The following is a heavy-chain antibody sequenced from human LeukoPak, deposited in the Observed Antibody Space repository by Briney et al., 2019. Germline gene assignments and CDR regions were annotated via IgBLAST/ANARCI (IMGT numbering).Heavy chain of an antibody. V-gene: IGHV1-69*13. CDR3: ARAERVSRRGPTGSYYYYMDV. J-gene: IGHJ6*03. D-gene: IGHD1-14*01. CDR2: IIPIFGTA. Sequence: GASVKVSCKASGYTFTSYGISWVRQAPGQGLEWMGGIIPIFGTANYTQKFQGRVTITADESTSTAYMELSSLRSEDTAVYYCARAERVSRRGPTGSYYYYMDVWGKGTTVTVSS. CDR1: GYTFTSYG.